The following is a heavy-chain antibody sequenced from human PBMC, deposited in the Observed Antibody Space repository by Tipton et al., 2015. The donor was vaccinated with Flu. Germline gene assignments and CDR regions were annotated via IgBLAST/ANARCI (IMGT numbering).Heavy chain of an antibody. V-gene: IGHV3-13*01. Sequence: SLRLSCAASGFTFSSYDMHWVRQATGEGLQWVSGIDSAGDTYYLDSVKGRFTISRDNAKNSLYLQMKSLRAGDTAVYFCARGPLPDSNWYNGMDVWGQGTTVTVAS. J-gene: IGHJ6*02. D-gene: IGHD6-13*01. CDR1: GFTFSSYD. CDR2: IDSAGDT. CDR3: ARGPLPDSNWYNGMDV.